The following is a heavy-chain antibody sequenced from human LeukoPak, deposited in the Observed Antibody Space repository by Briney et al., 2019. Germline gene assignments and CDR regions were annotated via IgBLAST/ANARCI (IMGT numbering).Heavy chain of an antibody. CDR1: GFTFSSYW. V-gene: IGHV3-7*01. D-gene: IGHD3-10*01. CDR3: VRDRSPGYFDY. CDR2: IKKDGSEK. J-gene: IGHJ4*02. Sequence: GGSLRLSCAASGFTFSSYWMSWVRQAPGKGLEWVANIKKDGSEKYYVDSVKGRFTISRDNAKKSLYLQMNSLRAEDTAVYYCVRDRSPGYFDYWGQGTLVTVSS.